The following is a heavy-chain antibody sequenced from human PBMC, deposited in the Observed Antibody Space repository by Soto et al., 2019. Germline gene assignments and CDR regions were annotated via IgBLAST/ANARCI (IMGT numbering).Heavy chain of an antibody. CDR2: ISSSGSTI. Sequence: LRLSCAASGFTFSSYEMNWVRQAPGKGLEWVSYISSSGSTIYYADSVKGRFTISRDNAKNSLYLQMNSLRAEDTAVYYCAREVTGTTPHDAFDIWGQGTMVTVS. CDR1: GFTFSSYE. J-gene: IGHJ3*02. CDR3: AREVTGTTPHDAFDI. V-gene: IGHV3-48*03. D-gene: IGHD1-1*01.